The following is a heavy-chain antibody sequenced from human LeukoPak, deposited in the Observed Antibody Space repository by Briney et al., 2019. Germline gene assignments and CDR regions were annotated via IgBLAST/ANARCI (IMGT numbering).Heavy chain of an antibody. Sequence: GGSLRLSXAASGFTFSSYSMNSVRQTPGKGLEWLSSISSSSSYIDYADSVKGRFTISRDNAKNSLYLQMNSLRAEDTAVYYCARGFRNTAMVYHYWGQGTLVTVSS. CDR1: GFTFSSYS. CDR3: ARGFRNTAMVYHY. J-gene: IGHJ4*02. V-gene: IGHV3-21*01. CDR2: ISSSSSYI. D-gene: IGHD5-18*01.